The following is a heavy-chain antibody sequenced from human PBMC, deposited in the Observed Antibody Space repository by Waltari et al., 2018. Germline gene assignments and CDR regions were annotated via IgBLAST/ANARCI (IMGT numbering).Heavy chain of an antibody. D-gene: IGHD1-1*01. Sequence: QLQLQESGPGLVKPSATLSLTCTVSGASLTISNYYWGWIRQSPGKGLEWLGSLYFSGNTYYNPSLGSRLTMSVDTSKNQFYLRLNSVTAADRGVYYCTRHTTALAGTFSEFDYWGQGTLVAVSS. CDR1: GASLTISNYY. CDR2: LYFSGNT. V-gene: IGHV4-39*01. J-gene: IGHJ4*02. CDR3: TRHTTALAGTFSEFDY.